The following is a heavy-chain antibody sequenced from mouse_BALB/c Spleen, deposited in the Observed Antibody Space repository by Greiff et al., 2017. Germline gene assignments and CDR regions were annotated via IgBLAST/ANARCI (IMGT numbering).Heavy chain of an antibody. V-gene: IGHV1S81*02. D-gene: IGHD1-2*01. CDR1: GYTFTSYY. CDR2: INPSNGDT. J-gene: IGHJ1*01. CDR3: ASTGTTADWYFDV. Sequence: VQLQQSGAELVKPGASVKLSCKASGYTFTSYYMYWVKQRPGQGLEWIGEINPSNGDTNYNEKFKSKATMTADKSSSTAYMQLSSLTSEDSAVYYCASTGTTADWYFDVWGAGTTLTVSS.